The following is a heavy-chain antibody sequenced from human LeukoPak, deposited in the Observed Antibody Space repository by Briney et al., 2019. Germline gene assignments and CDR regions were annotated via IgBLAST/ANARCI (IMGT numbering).Heavy chain of an antibody. CDR3: ARASGSHHFDY. J-gene: IGHJ4*02. V-gene: IGHV3-74*01. Sequence: GGSLRLSCAASGFTFSSYWMHWVRQAPGKGLVWVSRINSDGSSTSYADSVKGRFTISRDNAKNTLYLQMNSLRAEDTAVYYCARASGSHHFDYWGQGTPVTVSS. D-gene: IGHD1-26*01. CDR2: INSDGSST. CDR1: GFTFSSYW.